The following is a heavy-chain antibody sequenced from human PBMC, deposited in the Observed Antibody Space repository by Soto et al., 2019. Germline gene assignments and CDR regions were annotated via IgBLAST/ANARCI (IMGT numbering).Heavy chain of an antibody. V-gene: IGHV2-5*02. J-gene: IGHJ4*01. Sequence: QITLKESGPTLLKPTQTLTLTCTFSGLSLSTSGVVVGWIRQPPGTALGLLAFLYWEEHKRYRPFLKSRLTITKDTSKNQALLTMNNMDPVDTATYYCARTSVNWGSRGLVDYWGHGTLVTVAS. CDR1: GLSLSTSGVV. D-gene: IGHD7-27*01. CDR3: ARTSVNWGSRGLVDY. CDR2: LYWEEHK.